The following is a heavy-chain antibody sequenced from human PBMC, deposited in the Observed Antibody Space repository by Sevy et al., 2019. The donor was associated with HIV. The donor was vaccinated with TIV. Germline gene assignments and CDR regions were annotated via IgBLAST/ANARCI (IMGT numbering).Heavy chain of an antibody. J-gene: IGHJ4*02. Sequence: GGSLRLSCAASGFTFTNYGMHRVRQAPGKGLEWVSGISNSGANTYYADSVRGRFTVSRDNSKNTGYLQLNSLRAEDTAIYYCAKEWTLLSDWYGEFDYWGQGTLVTVSS. D-gene: IGHD6-19*01. CDR1: GFTFTNYG. V-gene: IGHV3-23*01. CDR3: AKEWTLLSDWYGEFDY. CDR2: ISNSGANT.